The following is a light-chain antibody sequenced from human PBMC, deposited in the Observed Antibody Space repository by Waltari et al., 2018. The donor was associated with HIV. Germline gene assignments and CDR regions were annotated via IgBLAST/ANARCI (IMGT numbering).Light chain of an antibody. Sequence: QSSLTQPRSVSGSPGQSVTISCSGTSSDVGSYNYVSGYQQHPGKAPTVMIYAVSNRPSGVPDRFSGSKSGKTASLTISGLQAEDEADYYCCSYAGMYTWVFGGGTKLTVL. CDR1: SSDVGSYNY. J-gene: IGLJ3*02. CDR3: CSYAGMYTWV. V-gene: IGLV2-11*01. CDR2: AVS.